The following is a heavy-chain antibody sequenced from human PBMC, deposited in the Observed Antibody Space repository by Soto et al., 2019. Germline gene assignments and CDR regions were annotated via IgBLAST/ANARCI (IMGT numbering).Heavy chain of an antibody. CDR3: ARDRGLWAYWGGDCYSGHDY. D-gene: IGHD2-21*02. V-gene: IGHV1-69*08. CDR2: IIPILGIA. J-gene: IGHJ4*02. CDR1: GGTFSSYT. Sequence: QVQLVQSGAEVKKPGSSVKVSCKASGGTFSSYTISWVRQAPGQGLEWMGRIIPILGIANYAQKFQGRVTITADKATSTAYMELSRLRSEDTAVYYCARDRGLWAYWGGDCYSGHDYWGQGTLVTVSS.